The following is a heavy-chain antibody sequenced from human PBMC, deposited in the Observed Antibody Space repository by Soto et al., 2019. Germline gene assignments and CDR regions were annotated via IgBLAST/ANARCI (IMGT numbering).Heavy chain of an antibody. J-gene: IGHJ4*02. CDR3: AKYPSGCDFDH. CDR1: GFTFSSYA. D-gene: IGHD6-19*01. Sequence: GGSLRLSCAASGFTFSSYAMSWVRQGPGKGLEWVSAITGSGAGTYYADSVRGRFTISRDNSKNTLYLQMNSLRAEDTAVYYCAKYPSGCDFDHWGPGTLVTVSS. V-gene: IGHV3-23*01. CDR2: ITGSGAGT.